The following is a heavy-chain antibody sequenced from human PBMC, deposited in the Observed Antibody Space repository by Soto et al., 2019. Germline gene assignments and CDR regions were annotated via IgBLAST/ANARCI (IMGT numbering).Heavy chain of an antibody. CDR1: GFTFSSYA. Sequence: EVQLVESGGGLVKPGGSLRLSCAASGFTFSSYAMSWVRQAPGKGLEWVSSISSSSSYIYYADSVKGRFTISRDNAKTSLHLQMNSLRDEDTAVYYCARATTTGSYYVDCWGQGTLVTVSS. J-gene: IGHJ4*02. V-gene: IGHV3-21*01. CDR3: ARATTTGSYYVDC. D-gene: IGHD1-1*01. CDR2: ISSSSSYI.